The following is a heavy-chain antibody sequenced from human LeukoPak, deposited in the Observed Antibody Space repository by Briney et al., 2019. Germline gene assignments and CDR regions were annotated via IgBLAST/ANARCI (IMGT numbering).Heavy chain of an antibody. D-gene: IGHD6-19*01. J-gene: IGHJ6*03. V-gene: IGHV4-39*01. Sequence: PSETLSLTCTVSGGSISSSSYYWGWIRQPPGKGLEWIGSIYYSGSTYYNPSLKSRVTISVDPSKNQFSLKLSAVTAADTAVYYCARGGQSYSSGWYYYYYMDVWGKGTTVTVSS. CDR2: IYYSGST. CDR3: ARGGQSYSSGWYYYYYMDV. CDR1: GGSISSSSYY.